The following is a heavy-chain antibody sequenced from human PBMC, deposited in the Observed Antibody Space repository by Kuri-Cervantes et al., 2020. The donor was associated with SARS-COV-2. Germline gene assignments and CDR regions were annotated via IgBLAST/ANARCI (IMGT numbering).Heavy chain of an antibody. Sequence: GSLRLSCTVSGDSIRGSPYYWGWIRQPPGKGLEWLATVYDSGGTYTNPSLKSRVTISVDTSKNQFSLKLSSVTAADTAVYYCARDRWELHDYWGQGTLVTVSS. V-gene: IGHV4-39*07. CDR2: VYDSGGT. CDR3: ARDRWELHDY. CDR1: GDSIRGSPYY. J-gene: IGHJ4*02. D-gene: IGHD1-26*01.